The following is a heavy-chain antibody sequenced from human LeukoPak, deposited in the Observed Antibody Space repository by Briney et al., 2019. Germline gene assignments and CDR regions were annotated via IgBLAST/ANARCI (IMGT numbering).Heavy chain of an antibody. D-gene: IGHD5-18*01. J-gene: IGHJ4*02. Sequence: ASVTVSCKASGYTFTGYYMHWVRQAPGQGLEWMGWINPNSGGTNYAQKFQGRVTMTRDTSISTAYMELGRLRSDDTAVYYCAREVIGGYSYGSDYWGQGTLVTVSS. CDR2: INPNSGGT. CDR3: AREVIGGYSYGSDY. V-gene: IGHV1-2*02. CDR1: GYTFTGYY.